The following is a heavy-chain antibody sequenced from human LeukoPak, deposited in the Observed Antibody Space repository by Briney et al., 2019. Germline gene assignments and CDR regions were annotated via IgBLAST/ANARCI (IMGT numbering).Heavy chain of an antibody. CDR1: GFTFSSYG. V-gene: IGHV3-30*02. J-gene: IGHJ4*02. D-gene: IGHD6-19*01. Sequence: GGSLRLSCAASGFTFSSYGMHWVRQAPGKGLEWVAFIRYDGSNKYYADSVKGRFTISRDNSKNTLYMQMSSLRAEDTAVYYCATVPIMIAVAGLGYWGQGTLVTVSS. CDR3: ATVPIMIAVAGLGY. CDR2: IRYDGSNK.